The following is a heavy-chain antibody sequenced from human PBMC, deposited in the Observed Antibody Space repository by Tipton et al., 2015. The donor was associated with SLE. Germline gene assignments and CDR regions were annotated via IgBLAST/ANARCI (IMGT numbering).Heavy chain of an antibody. CDR2: IHYTGST. V-gene: IGHV4-59*07. CDR3: VGGGFGVPNWFDP. CDR1: GGSITNYY. J-gene: IGHJ5*02. Sequence: TLSLTCTVSGGSITNYYWSWIRQPPGKGLEWLGYIHYTGSTNYNPSLKSRVTISLDTSKNQFSLRLTSVTAADTAVYYCVGGGFGVPNWFDPWGQGTLVTVSS. D-gene: IGHD3-10*01.